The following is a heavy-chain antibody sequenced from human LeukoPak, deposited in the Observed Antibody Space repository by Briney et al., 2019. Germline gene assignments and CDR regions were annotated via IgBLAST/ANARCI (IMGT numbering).Heavy chain of an antibody. V-gene: IGHV1-46*01. D-gene: IGHD3-10*01. CDR2: TNPSGGST. CDR1: GYTFTSYY. J-gene: IGHJ5*02. Sequence: ASVKVSCKASGYTFTSYYMHWVRQAPGQGLEWMGITNPSGGSTSYAQKFQGRVTMTRDTSTSTVYMELSSLRSEDTAVYYCARDMEGSGSPYNWFDPWGQGTLVTVSS. CDR3: ARDMEGSGSPYNWFDP.